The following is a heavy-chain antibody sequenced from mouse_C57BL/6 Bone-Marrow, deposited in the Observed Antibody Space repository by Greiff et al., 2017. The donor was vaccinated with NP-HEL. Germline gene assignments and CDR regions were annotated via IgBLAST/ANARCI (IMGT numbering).Heavy chain of an antibody. J-gene: IGHJ3*01. D-gene: IGHD2-4*01. CDR2: ISSGGSYT. V-gene: IGHV5-6*01. Sequence: EVMLVESGGDLVKPGGSLKLSCAASGFTFSSYGMSWVRQTPDKRLEWVATISSGGSYTYYPDSVKGRFTISRDNAKNTLYLQMSSLKSEDTAMYYCARQGGYDFAWFAYWGQGTLVTVSA. CDR3: ARQGGYDFAWFAY. CDR1: GFTFSSYG.